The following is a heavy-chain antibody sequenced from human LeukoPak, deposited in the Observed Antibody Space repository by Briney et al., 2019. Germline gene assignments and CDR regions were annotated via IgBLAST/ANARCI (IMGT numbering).Heavy chain of an antibody. D-gene: IGHD2-2*01. Sequence: GGSLRLSCAASGFKFNSYGVHWVRQAPGKGLEWVAFIRYDGSNKYYADSVKGRFTISRDNSKNTLYLQMNSLRAEDTALYYCAKPSTSGYCSSTSCYEFDCWGQGTLVTVSS. CDR3: AKPSTSGYCSSTSCYEFDC. J-gene: IGHJ4*02. V-gene: IGHV3-30*02. CDR2: IRYDGSNK. CDR1: GFKFNSYG.